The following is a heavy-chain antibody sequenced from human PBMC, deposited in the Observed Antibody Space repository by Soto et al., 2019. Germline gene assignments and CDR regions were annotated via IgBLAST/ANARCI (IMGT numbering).Heavy chain of an antibody. D-gene: IGHD4-17*01. V-gene: IGHV4-4*02. CDR2: IYHSGST. CDR1: SGSISSSNW. CDR3: ARDRVEGYGDYVNAFDI. Sequence: PSETLSLTCAVSSGSISSSNWWSWVRQPPGKGLEWIGEIYHSGSTNYNPSHKSRITISVDKSKNQFSLKLSSVTAANTAVYYSARDRVEGYGDYVNAFDIWGQGTMVTVSS. J-gene: IGHJ3*02.